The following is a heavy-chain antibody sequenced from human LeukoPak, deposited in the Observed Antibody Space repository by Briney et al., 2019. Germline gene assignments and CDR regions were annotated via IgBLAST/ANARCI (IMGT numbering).Heavy chain of an antibody. CDR1: GGSISSYY. V-gene: IGHV4-59*01. Sequence: PSETLSLTCTVSGGSISSYYWSWIRQPPGKGLEWIGYIYYSGSTNYNPSLKSRVTISVDTSKNQFSLKLSSVTAADTAVYYCARERSSXWXXRXXVXXXXXDPXXXGTLVTVS. D-gene: IGHD6-19*01. J-gene: IGHJ5*02. CDR2: IYYSGST. CDR3: ARERSSXWXXRXXVXXXXXDP.